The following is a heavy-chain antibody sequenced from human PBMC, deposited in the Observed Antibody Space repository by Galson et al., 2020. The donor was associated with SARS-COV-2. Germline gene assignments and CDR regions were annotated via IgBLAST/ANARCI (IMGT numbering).Heavy chain of an antibody. D-gene: IGHD3-3*01. CDR1: DGSISSGDYY. CDR3: ARARRITIFGVVTNFDY. Sequence: ETSETLSLTCTVSDGSISSGDYYWSWLRQPPGKGLEWIGYIYYSGSTYYNPSLKSRVTISVDTSKNQFSLKLSSVTAADTAVYYCARARRITIFGVVTNFDYWGQGTLVTVSS. V-gene: IGHV4-30-4*01. J-gene: IGHJ4*02. CDR2: IYYSGST.